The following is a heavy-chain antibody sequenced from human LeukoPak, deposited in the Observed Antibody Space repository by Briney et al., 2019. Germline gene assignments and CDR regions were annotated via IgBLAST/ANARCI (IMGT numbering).Heavy chain of an antibody. Sequence: GESLRLSCAASGFTFSTYAMNWVRQAPGRGLEWLSYISLSGNTIYYADSVKGRFTISRDNAKNSLYLQMNSLRAEDTAVYYCARPLAGLIAAAWDYWGQGSLVSVST. CDR3: ARPLAGLIAAAWDY. CDR2: ISLSGNTI. J-gene: IGHJ4*02. CDR1: GFTFSTYA. D-gene: IGHD6-13*01. V-gene: IGHV3-48*01.